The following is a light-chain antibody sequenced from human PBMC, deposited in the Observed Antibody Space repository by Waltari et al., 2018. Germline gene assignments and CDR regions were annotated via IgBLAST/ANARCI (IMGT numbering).Light chain of an antibody. Sequence: ERVMTQSPATLSVFPGETATLSCRASQSVGSDLVWYQQTPGQAPRLLIFGASTRATAVPARFSASGSGTEFTLTISGLQSEDFAVYFCQQYNNWPWTFGQGTKVDVK. CDR1: QSVGSD. V-gene: IGKV3-15*01. CDR2: GAS. J-gene: IGKJ1*01. CDR3: QQYNNWPWT.